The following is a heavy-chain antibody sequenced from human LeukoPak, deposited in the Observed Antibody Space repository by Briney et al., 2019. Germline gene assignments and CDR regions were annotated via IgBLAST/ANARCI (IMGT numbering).Heavy chain of an antibody. J-gene: IGHJ4*02. D-gene: IGHD3-22*01. CDR3: ARAEYDSSLGFGY. Sequence: RAGGSLRLSCAASGFTFSTYWMSWVRQAPGKGLEWVSLISSRGGIYYADSVKGRFTISRDYSQNTVFLQLNTLRAEDTAVYYCARAEYDSSLGFGYWGQGTLVIVSS. CDR1: GFTFSTYW. V-gene: IGHV3-53*01. CDR2: ISSRGGI.